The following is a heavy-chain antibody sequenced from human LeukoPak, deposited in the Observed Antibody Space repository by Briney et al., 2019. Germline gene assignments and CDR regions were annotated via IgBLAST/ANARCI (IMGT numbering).Heavy chain of an antibody. J-gene: IGHJ4*02. CDR3: AREGGPYRPLDY. CDR2: VNLQGSN. Sequence: SGTLSLTCGVSRCSISNTNWWTWVRQPPGKGLEWIGEVNLQGSNNYNPSLKSRVAISLDKSENHISLNLTGVTAADTAVYYCAREGGPYRPLDYSGQGTLVTVAS. V-gene: IGHV4-4*02. CDR1: RCSISNTNW.